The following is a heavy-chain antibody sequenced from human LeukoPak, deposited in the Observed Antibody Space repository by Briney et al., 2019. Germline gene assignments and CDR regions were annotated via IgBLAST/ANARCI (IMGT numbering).Heavy chain of an antibody. CDR1: GFTFSSYS. V-gene: IGHV3-21*01. CDR3: ARDVSVVVTAIPLDY. Sequence: PGGSLRLSCAASGFTFSSYSMNWVRQAPGKGLEWVSSISSSSSYIYYADSVKGRFTISRDNAKNSLYLQMNSLRAEDTAVYYCARDVSVVVTAIPLDYWGQGTLVTVSS. D-gene: IGHD2-21*02. J-gene: IGHJ4*02. CDR2: ISSSSSYI.